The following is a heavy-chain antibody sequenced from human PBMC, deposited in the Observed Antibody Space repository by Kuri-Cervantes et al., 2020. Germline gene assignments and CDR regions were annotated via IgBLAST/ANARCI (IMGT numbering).Heavy chain of an antibody. J-gene: IGHJ3*02. CDR3: ARDRRLVTPIDAFDI. CDR2: IYYSGST. V-gene: IGHV4-59*01. D-gene: IGHD3-9*01. CDR1: GGSISSYY. Sequence: SETLSLTCTVSGGSISSYYWSWIRQPPGKGLEWIGYIYYSGSTNYNPSLKSRVTTSVDTSKNQFSLKLSSVTAADTAVYYCARDRRLVTPIDAFDIWGQGTMVTVSS.